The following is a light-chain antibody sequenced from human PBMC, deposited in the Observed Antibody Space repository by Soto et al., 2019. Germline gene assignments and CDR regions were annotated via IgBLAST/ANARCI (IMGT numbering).Light chain of an antibody. CDR1: QSLVSSDGSTY. CDR2: KVS. J-gene: IGKJ1*01. V-gene: IGKV2-30*01. Sequence: DVVMTQSPLSLPVTLGQPASISCRSSQSLVSSDGSTYLNWFQQRPGQSPRRLIYKVSNRDSGVPDRFSGSGSGTDFTLKISRVEAEDVGVYYCMQGTLWPRTFGQGTNVEIE. CDR3: MQGTLWPRT.